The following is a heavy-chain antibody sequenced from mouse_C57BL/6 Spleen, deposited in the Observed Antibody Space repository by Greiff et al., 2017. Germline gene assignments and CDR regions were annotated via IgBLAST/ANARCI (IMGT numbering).Heavy chain of an antibody. CDR2: IHPNSGST. CDR3: AKGGGITTVVATGFDY. D-gene: IGHD1-1*01. CDR1: GYTFTSYW. J-gene: IGHJ2*01. Sequence: QVQLKQPGAELVKPGASVKLSCKASGYTFTSYWMHWVKQRPGQGLEWIGMIHPNSGSTNYNEKFKSKATLTVAKSSSTAYMQLSSRTSEDSAVYYCAKGGGITTVVATGFDYWGQGTTLTVSS. V-gene: IGHV1-64*01.